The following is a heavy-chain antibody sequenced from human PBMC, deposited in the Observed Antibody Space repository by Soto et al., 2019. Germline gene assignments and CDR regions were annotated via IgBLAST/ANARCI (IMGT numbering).Heavy chain of an antibody. CDR1: GDSVTSYW. CDR2: IYPGDSDT. D-gene: IGHD2-2*01. Sequence: GQALQISGEGSGDSVTSYWIAWVRQMPGKGLEWMGIIYPGDSDTRYSPSFQGQVTISADKSISTAYLQWSSPKASDTAMYYCARPAGSASPFDYWGQGTLVTGSS. J-gene: IGHJ4*02. CDR3: ARPAGSASPFDY. V-gene: IGHV5-51*01.